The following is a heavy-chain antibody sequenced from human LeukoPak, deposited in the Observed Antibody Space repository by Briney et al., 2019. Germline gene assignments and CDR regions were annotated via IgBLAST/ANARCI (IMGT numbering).Heavy chain of an antibody. D-gene: IGHD6-13*01. Sequence: ASVKVSCKASGYTFTSYGISWVRQAPGQGLEWMGWISAYNGNTNYAQKFQGRVTITRNTSISTAYMELSSLRSEDTAVYYCARGGIAASDYYYYYMDVWGKGTTVTVSS. CDR1: GYTFTSYG. J-gene: IGHJ6*03. CDR3: ARGGIAASDYYYYYMDV. V-gene: IGHV1-18*01. CDR2: ISAYNGNT.